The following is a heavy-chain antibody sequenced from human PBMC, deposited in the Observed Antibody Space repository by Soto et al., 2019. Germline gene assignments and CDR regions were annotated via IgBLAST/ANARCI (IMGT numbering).Heavy chain of an antibody. CDR1: GFSLSTSGVG. CDR3: AHSRGDTATVVTPFDY. J-gene: IGHJ4*02. Sequence: QITLKESGPTLGKPTQPLTLTCTFSGFSLSTSGVGVGWIRQPPGKALEWLALIYWNDDKRYSPSLKSRLTITRDTSKNQVVLTMTNMDPVDTATYYCAHSRGDTATVVTPFDYWGQGTLVTVSS. V-gene: IGHV2-5*01. D-gene: IGHD2-21*02. CDR2: IYWNDDK.